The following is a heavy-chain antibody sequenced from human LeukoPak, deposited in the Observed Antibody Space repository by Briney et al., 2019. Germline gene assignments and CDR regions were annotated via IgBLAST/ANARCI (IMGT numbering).Heavy chain of an antibody. CDR3: AREYPDNGDGWGY. D-gene: IGHD1-1*01. J-gene: IGHJ4*02. Sequence: GGSLRLSCAASGFTISNYEINWVRQAPGKGLEWISYISGSGGIMFYADSVKGRFTISRDNAKNSVYLQMSSLKAEDTAVYYCAREYPDNGDGWGYWGQGTLVTVSS. V-gene: IGHV3-48*03. CDR1: GFTISNYE. CDR2: ISGSGGIM.